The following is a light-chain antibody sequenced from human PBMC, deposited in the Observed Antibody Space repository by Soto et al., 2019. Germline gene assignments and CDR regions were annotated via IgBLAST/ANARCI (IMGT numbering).Light chain of an antibody. CDR2: GGT. CDR1: SRDVGSYNL. Sequence: QSVLTQPASVSGSPGQSITISCTGTSRDVGSYNLVSWYQQHPGNAPKLSIYGGTKRPSGVSYRFSGSKSGNTASLTISGLQEEDEGDYHCCSFAGSSTYVFGTGTKVTVL. V-gene: IGLV2-23*01. J-gene: IGLJ1*01. CDR3: CSFAGSSTYV.